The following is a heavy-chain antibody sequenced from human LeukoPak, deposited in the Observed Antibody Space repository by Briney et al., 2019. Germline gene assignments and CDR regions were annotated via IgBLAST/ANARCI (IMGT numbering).Heavy chain of an antibody. CDR1: AFIFSGHW. CDR2: IKEDGSER. V-gene: IGHV3-7*03. J-gene: IGHJ6*02. CDR3: AKGYCSSTSCYKWYYYYGMDV. D-gene: IGHD2-2*02. Sequence: GGSLRLSCEGSAFIFSGHWMNWVRQTPGKGLEWVASIKEDGSERQYVDSVKGRFSISRDNTKGSLFLQLNSLRAEDTAVYYCAKGYCSSTSCYKWYYYYGMDVWGQGTTATVSS.